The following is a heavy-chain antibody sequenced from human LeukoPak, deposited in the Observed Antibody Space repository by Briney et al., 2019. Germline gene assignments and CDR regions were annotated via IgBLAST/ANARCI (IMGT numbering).Heavy chain of an antibody. V-gene: IGHV3-30*18. CDR2: VSYDGNDG. CDR3: AKLAWNDGSYYFDY. CDR1: GFNFTYYA. Sequence: PGGSLRLSCIGSGFNFTYYAIYWVRQAPGKGLEWVAVVSYDGNDGYADSVKGRFSISRDNSQNTVTLQMNNLRVDDTAIYYCAKLAWNDGSYYFDYWGQGTLVTASS. J-gene: IGHJ4*02. D-gene: IGHD1-1*01.